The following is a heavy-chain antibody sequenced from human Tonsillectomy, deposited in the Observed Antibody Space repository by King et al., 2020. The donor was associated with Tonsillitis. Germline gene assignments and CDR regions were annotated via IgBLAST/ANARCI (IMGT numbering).Heavy chain of an antibody. V-gene: IGHV4-31*03. CDR2: IFHSENT. D-gene: IGHD2-15*01. CDR1: GGSISGGVHY. J-gene: IGHJ5*02. Sequence: QVQLQESGPGLVKPSQTLSLTCTVSGGSISGGVHYWSWIRQHPGNGLEWIGYIFHSENTYYNPSHNSRLTISVHASKNQFSLKVTSVTAADTAVYYCGRYEGGVFDPWGQGTLVTVSS. CDR3: GRYEGGVFDP.